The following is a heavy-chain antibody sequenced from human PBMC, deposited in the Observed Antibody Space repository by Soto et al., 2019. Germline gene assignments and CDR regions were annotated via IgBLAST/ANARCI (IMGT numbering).Heavy chain of an antibody. D-gene: IGHD3-22*01. CDR3: AAWRAYDSSDYSGFHYGMDV. V-gene: IGHV3-9*01. Sequence: EVQLVESGGALVQPGRSLRLSCAASGFTFDDYAMHWVRQVPGKGLQWVSGLIWNGVTIGYAASVKGRFTISTENAKKSLYLQMNGLRPHDTALYSCAAWRAYDSSDYSGFHYGMDVWGPGTTVTVS. J-gene: IGHJ6*02. CDR2: LIWNGVTI. CDR1: GFTFDDYA.